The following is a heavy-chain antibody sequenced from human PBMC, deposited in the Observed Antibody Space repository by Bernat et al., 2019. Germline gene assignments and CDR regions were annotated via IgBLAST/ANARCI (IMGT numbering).Heavy chain of an antibody. CDR1: GFTFNSYA. Sequence: QVQLVESGGGVVQPGRSPRLSCAASGFTFNSYAMHWVRQAPGKGLEWVAVISYDGSNKYYADSVKGRFTISRDNSKNTLYLQMTSLRADDTAVYYCARDPLSWGQGTLVPVSS. V-gene: IGHV3-30-3*01. CDR3: ARDPLS. J-gene: IGHJ4*02. CDR2: ISYDGSNK.